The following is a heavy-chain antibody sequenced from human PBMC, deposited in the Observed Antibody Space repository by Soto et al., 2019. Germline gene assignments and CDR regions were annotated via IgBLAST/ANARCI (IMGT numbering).Heavy chain of an antibody. Sequence: QVQLVQSGAEVKKPGSSVKVSCKASGGTFKSYAISWVRQAPGQGFEWMGGIIPIFGTSNYAQKFQGRVTINGDKSANTAYMEMSSLRSEDTAVYYCARSRYYYGSGSYYNGDYWGQGTLVTVSS. CDR1: GGTFKSYA. V-gene: IGHV1-69*06. J-gene: IGHJ4*02. CDR2: IIPIFGTS. D-gene: IGHD3-10*01. CDR3: ARSRYYYGSGSYYNGDY.